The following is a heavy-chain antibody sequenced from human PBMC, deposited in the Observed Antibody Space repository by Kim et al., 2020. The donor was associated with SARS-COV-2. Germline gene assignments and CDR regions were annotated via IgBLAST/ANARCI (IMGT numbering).Heavy chain of an antibody. V-gene: IGHV4-59*08. Sequence: YNHSLKSQVTISIDTSKTHFSLKLTSVTTADSAVYYCARHRGYKFHCLDPWGQGTLVTVSS. D-gene: IGHD3-10*01. J-gene: IGHJ5*02. CDR3: ARHRGYKFHCLDP.